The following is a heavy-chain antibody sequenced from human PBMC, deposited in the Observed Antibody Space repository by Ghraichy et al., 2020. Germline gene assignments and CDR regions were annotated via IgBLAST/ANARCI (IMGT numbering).Heavy chain of an antibody. CDR3: AKSAGGMTAVTTRYFHY. V-gene: IGHV3-23*01. J-gene: IGHJ4*02. CDR2: ISGGAGRT. Sequence: GGSLRLSCATSGFNVNSSAMSWVRQAPGKGLEWVSGISGGAGRTPYADSVKGRFIISRDNSKNTLYLQMNSLRAEDTAVYYCAKSAGGMTAVTTRYFHYWGQGTLVTVSS. CDR1: GFNVNSSA. D-gene: IGHD4-11*01.